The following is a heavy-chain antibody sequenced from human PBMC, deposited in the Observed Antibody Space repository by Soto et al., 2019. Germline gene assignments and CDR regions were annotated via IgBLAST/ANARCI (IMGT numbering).Heavy chain of an antibody. CDR2: IKSKTDGGTT. CDR1: GFTFSNAW. V-gene: IGHV3-15*07. CDR3: TTDLPPKEIVGATTFGLSSYGMDV. J-gene: IGHJ6*02. D-gene: IGHD1-26*01. Sequence: PGGSLRLSCAASGFTFSNAWMNWVRQAPGKGLEWVGRIKSKTDGGTTDYAAPVKGRFTISRDDSKNTLYLQMNSLKTEDTAVYYCTTDLPPKEIVGATTFGLSSYGMDVWGQGTTVTVSS.